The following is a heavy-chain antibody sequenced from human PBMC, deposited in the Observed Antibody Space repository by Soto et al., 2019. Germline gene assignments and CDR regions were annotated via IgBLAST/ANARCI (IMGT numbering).Heavy chain of an antibody. CDR1: GFTFSSYG. CDR3: AKEYSSSSLGYYYYGMDV. D-gene: IGHD6-6*01. Sequence: PGGSLRLSCAASGFTFSSYGMHWVRQAPGKGLEWVAVISYDGSNKYYADSVKGRLTISRDNSKNTLYLQMNSLRAEDTAVYYCAKEYSSSSLGYYYYGMDVWGQGTTVTVSS. CDR2: ISYDGSNK. V-gene: IGHV3-30*18. J-gene: IGHJ6*02.